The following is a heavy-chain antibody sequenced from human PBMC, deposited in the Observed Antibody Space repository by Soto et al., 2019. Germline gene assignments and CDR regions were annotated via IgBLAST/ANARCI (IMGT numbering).Heavy chain of an antibody. CDR2: INHSGST. V-gene: IGHV4-34*01. D-gene: IGHD3-10*01. CDR1: GGSFSGYY. Sequence: SGTLSLTCAVYGGSFSGYYWSWIRQPPGKGLEWIGEINHSGSTNYNPSLKSRVTISVDTSKNQFSLKLSSVTAADTAVYYCARGPRIIEYYYYYYIDVWGKGTTVTVSS. J-gene: IGHJ6*03. CDR3: ARGPRIIEYYYYYYIDV.